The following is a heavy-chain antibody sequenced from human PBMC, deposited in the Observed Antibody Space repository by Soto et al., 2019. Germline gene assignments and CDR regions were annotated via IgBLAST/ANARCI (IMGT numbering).Heavy chain of an antibody. Sequence: GGSLRLSCVVSGLILTQYAIAWVRQAPGKGLECISTIDVLNGAWYSDSVRGRLAISRDVSRNTVYLQMGSLRVEDTAIYFCSDWRAGGPVNLDHWGPGTVVTVSS. CDR2: IDVLNGA. CDR1: GLILTQYA. J-gene: IGHJ4*02. CDR3: SDWRAGGPVNLDH. D-gene: IGHD2-15*01. V-gene: IGHV3-23*05.